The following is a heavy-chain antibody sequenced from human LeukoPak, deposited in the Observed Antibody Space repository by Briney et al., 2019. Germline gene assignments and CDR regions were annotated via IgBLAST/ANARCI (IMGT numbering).Heavy chain of an antibody. D-gene: IGHD3-22*01. CDR1: GGTFSIYA. J-gene: IGHJ4*02. CDR2: TIPIFGTA. V-gene: IGHV1-69*05. Sequence: SVTVSFTASGGTFSIYAISWVRQAPGQGLEWMGGTIPIFGTANYAQKFQGRVTITTDESTSTAYMELSSLRSEDTAVYYCARGADNYYDSSGYYAHFDYWGQGTLVTVSS. CDR3: ARGADNYYDSSGYYAHFDY.